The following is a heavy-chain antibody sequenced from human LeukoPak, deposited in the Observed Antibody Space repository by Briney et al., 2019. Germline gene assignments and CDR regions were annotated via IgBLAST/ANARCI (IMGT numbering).Heavy chain of an antibody. CDR3: SHDTSGYNYYFQH. D-gene: IGHD3-22*01. Sequence: GGSLRPSCRTSGFIFGDFAVNWVRQAPGKGLEWVGLIRSKIYGGTSEYAASVEGRFTFSRDDSKSIAYLQMNSLKTEDTAIYYCSHDTSGYNYYFQHWGQGTLVTVSS. J-gene: IGHJ4*02. CDR2: IRSKIYGGTS. V-gene: IGHV3-49*04. CDR1: GFIFGDFA.